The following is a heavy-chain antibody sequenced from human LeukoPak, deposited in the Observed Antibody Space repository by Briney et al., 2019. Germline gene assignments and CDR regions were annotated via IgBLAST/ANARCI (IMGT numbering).Heavy chain of an antibody. CDR1: GGTFSSYA. V-gene: IGHV1-69*01. Sequence: ASVQVSSPTSGGTFSSYAISWVRHAPRQGLEWMGGIIPIFDTANNAQKFQGRGTITAAESTSTAYMELSSLRSEDTAVYYCARDPDCTKGVCYTASYYFDCWGQGTLVSVSS. J-gene: IGHJ4*02. CDR3: ARDPDCTKGVCYTASYYFDC. CDR2: IIPIFDTA. D-gene: IGHD2-8*01.